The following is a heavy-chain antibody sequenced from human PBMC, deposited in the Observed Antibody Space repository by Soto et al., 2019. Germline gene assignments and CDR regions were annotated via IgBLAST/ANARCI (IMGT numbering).Heavy chain of an antibody. CDR2: ISGSGGST. J-gene: IGHJ4*02. Sequence: PGGSLRLSGAASGFTFSSYAMRWVRQAPGKGLEWVSAISGSGGSTYYADSVKGRFTISREKSKNTLYLQMNSLRPEDTAVYYCAKEKATRGYSFLVDYWGQGTLVTVS. CDR1: GFTFSSYA. CDR3: AKEKATRGYSFLVDY. D-gene: IGHD5-18*01. V-gene: IGHV3-23*01.